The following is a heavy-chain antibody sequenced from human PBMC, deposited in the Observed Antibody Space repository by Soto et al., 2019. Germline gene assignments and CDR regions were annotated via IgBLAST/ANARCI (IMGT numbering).Heavy chain of an antibody. V-gene: IGHV1-69*13. J-gene: IGHJ6*01. CDR1: GGTFSSYA. CDR2: IIPIFGTA. CDR3: AIDWSVLPIFGVVPLDYYYGMDV. Sequence: ASVKVSCKASGGTFSSYAISWVRQAPGQGLEWMGGIIPIFGTANYAQKFQGRVTITADESTSTAYMDLSSLRSEDTAVYYCAIDWSVLPIFGVVPLDYYYGMDVWGQGTTVTVSS. D-gene: IGHD3-3*01.